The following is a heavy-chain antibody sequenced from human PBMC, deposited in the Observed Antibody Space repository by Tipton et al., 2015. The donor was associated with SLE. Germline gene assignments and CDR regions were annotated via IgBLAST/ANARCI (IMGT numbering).Heavy chain of an antibody. J-gene: IGHJ2*01. CDR3: ARVFTVRDEIHWYLDL. CDR1: GGSISRSSNY. V-gene: IGHV4-39*07. CDR2: VYYSGSP. D-gene: IGHD2-21*02. Sequence: TLSLTCTVSGGSISRSSNYWGWIRQPPGKGLEWIGSVYYSGSPYYNPSLKSRVGISADTVKNQFSLWMTSVTAADTAVYYCARVFTVRDEIHWYLDLWGRGTLVTVSS.